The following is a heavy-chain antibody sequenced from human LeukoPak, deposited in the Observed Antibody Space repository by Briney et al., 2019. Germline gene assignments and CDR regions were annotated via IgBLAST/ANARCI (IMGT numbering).Heavy chain of an antibody. CDR2: INPNSGGT. D-gene: IGHD2-2*03. J-gene: IGHJ4*02. V-gene: IGHV1-2*02. CDR1: GYTFTGYY. CDR3: ARDGYCSSTSCSGVPEI. Sequence: ASVKVSCKASGYTFTGYYMHWVRQAPGQGLEWMGWINPNSGGTNYAQKFQGRVTMTRDTSISTAYMELSRLRSDDTAVYYCARDGYCSSTSCSGVPEIWGQGTLVTVSS.